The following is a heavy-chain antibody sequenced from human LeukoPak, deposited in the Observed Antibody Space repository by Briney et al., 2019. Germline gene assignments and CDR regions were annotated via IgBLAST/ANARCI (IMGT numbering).Heavy chain of an antibody. D-gene: IGHD3-16*02. CDR3: ARESVMITFGGVIPYHDAFDI. J-gene: IGHJ3*02. V-gene: IGHV4-30-4*01. CDR1: GGSISSGDYY. Sequence: PSETLSLTCTVSGGSISSGDYYWSWIRQPPGKGLEWIGYIYYSGSTYYNPSLKSRVTISVDTSKNQFSLKLSSVTAADTAVYYCARESVMITFGGVIPYHDAFDIWGQGTMVTVSS. CDR2: IYYSGST.